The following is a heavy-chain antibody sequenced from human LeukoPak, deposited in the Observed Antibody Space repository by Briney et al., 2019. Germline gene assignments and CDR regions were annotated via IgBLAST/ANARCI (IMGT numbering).Heavy chain of an antibody. Sequence: SGTLSLTCAVSGGSISSGNWWSWVRQPPGKGPEWIGEIYHSGSTNCNPSLKSRVTISVDKSKNQFSLKLNSVTAADTAVYYCARDSAGRLFDYWGQGTLVTVSS. CDR1: GGSISSGNW. J-gene: IGHJ4*02. D-gene: IGHD6-13*01. V-gene: IGHV4-4*02. CDR2: IYHSGST. CDR3: ARDSAGRLFDY.